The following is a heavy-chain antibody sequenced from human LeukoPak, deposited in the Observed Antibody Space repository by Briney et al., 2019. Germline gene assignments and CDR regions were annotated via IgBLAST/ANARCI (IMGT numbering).Heavy chain of an antibody. CDR1: GFTFSSYA. Sequence: GSLRLSCAASGFTFSSYALSWVRQAPGKGLEWVSYISSSSSTIYYADSVKGRFTISRDNAKNSLYLQMNSLRAEDTAVYYCARRLDYWGQGTLVTVSS. CDR3: ARRLDY. J-gene: IGHJ4*02. CDR2: ISSSSSTI. V-gene: IGHV3-48*04.